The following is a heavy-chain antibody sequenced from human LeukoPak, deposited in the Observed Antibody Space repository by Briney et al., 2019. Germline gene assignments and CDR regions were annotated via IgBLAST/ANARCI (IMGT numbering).Heavy chain of an antibody. J-gene: IGHJ6*04. V-gene: IGHV3-48*03. CDR1: GFTFSSYE. Sequence: HPGGSLRLSCAASGFTFSSYEMNWVRQAPGKGLEWVSYISSSGSTIYYADSVKGRFTISRDNSKNTLYLQMNSLRAEDTAVYYCARGREQQLHPPDVWGKGTTVTVSS. D-gene: IGHD6-13*01. CDR2: ISSSGSTI. CDR3: ARGREQQLHPPDV.